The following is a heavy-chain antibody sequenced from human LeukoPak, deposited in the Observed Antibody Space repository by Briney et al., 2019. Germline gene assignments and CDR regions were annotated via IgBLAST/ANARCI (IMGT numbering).Heavy chain of an antibody. CDR1: GGSFTTYP. Sequence: GASVKVSCKASGGSFTTYPITWVRQAPGQGLEWMGRIIPVSGVTKYAQKLQGRVTITADKSTSTAYMELRSLRSEDTAVYYCARDLGRIFGVKGFDYWGQGTLVTVSS. V-gene: IGHV1-69*04. CDR2: IIPVSGVT. J-gene: IGHJ4*02. D-gene: IGHD3-3*01. CDR3: ARDLGRIFGVKGFDY.